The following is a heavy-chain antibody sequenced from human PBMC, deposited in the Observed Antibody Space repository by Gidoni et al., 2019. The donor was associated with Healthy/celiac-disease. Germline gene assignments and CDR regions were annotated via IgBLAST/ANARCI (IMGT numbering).Heavy chain of an antibody. CDR3: AKDRGHQYYFDY. J-gene: IGHJ4*02. V-gene: IGHV3-23*01. CDR1: GFTFSSYA. Sequence: EVQLLESGGGLLQPGGSLRLSGAASGFTFSSYAMSWFRQAPGKGLGWVSAISGSGGSTYYADTVKGRLTISRDNSKNTLYLQMNRLRAEDTAVYYCAKDRGHQYYFDYWGQGTLVTVSS. D-gene: IGHD2-2*01. CDR2: ISGSGGST.